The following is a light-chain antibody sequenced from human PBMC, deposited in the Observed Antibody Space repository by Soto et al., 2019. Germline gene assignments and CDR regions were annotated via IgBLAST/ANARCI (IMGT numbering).Light chain of an antibody. J-gene: IGKJ1*01. Sequence: EIVLTQSPATLSLSPGERATLSCRASQSVSSYLAWYQKKPGQAPKLLIYGASTRATCIPDRFTGSGSGTDFTLSISRLEPEDFAVYYCQQYGRSPLVFGQGTKVDIK. CDR1: QSVSSY. V-gene: IGKV3-20*01. CDR2: GAS. CDR3: QQYGRSPLV.